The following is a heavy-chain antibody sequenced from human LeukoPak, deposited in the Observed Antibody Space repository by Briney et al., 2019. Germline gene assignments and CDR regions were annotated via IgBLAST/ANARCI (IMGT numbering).Heavy chain of an antibody. Sequence: GGSLRLSCAVSGFTFSSYAMSWVRQAPGKGLEWVSAISGSGGSTYYADSVKGRFTISRDNSKNTLYLQMNSLRAEDTAVYYCAKDYGDSTYFDYWGQGTLVTVSS. J-gene: IGHJ4*02. D-gene: IGHD4-17*01. CDR2: ISGSGGST. V-gene: IGHV3-23*01. CDR3: AKDYGDSTYFDY. CDR1: GFTFSSYA.